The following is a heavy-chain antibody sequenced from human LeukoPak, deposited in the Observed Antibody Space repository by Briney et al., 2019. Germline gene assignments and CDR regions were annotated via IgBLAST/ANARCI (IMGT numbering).Heavy chain of an antibody. Sequence: ASVKVSCKASGGTFSGYAISWVRQAPGQGLEWMGGIIPMFGTTNYAQKFQGRVTSIADESMSTAYMELSSLRSDDTAVYYCARGRPYCTNGVCHPAIQYYYGMDVWGQGTTVTVSS. D-gene: IGHD2-8*01. V-gene: IGHV1-69*13. J-gene: IGHJ6*02. CDR2: IIPMFGTT. CDR1: GGTFSGYA. CDR3: ARGRPYCTNGVCHPAIQYYYGMDV.